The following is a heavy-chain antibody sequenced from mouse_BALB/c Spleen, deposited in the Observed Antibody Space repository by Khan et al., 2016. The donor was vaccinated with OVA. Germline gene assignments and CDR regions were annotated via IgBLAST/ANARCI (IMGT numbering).Heavy chain of an antibody. V-gene: IGHV3-2*02. CDR2: ISYSGNT. D-gene: IGHD1-1*01. J-gene: IGHJ2*01. Sequence: EVQLQESGPGLVKPSQSLSLTCTVTGYSITSDYAWNWIRQFPGNKLEWMGYISYSGNTKYNPSLKSRISITRDTSENQFFLQLNSVHIEDTATYYCSSIYGGDFDYWGQGTTLTVSS. CDR3: SSIYGGDFDY. CDR1: GYSITSDYA.